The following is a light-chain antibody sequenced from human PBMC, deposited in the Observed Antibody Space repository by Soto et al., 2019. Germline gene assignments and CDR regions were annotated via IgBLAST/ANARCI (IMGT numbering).Light chain of an antibody. V-gene: IGLV2-8*01. CDR2: DVN. CDR3: VSFAGGTYA. J-gene: IGLJ1*01. Sequence: QSGQTQPPSASRSPVQSVTISCTGTSSDVGGYIFVSWYQQHPGKVPKLIIYDVNKRPSGVPDRFSGSKYGNTASLTVSGLQAEDEGDYYCVSFAGGTYAFGTGTKVTVL. CDR1: SSDVGGYIF.